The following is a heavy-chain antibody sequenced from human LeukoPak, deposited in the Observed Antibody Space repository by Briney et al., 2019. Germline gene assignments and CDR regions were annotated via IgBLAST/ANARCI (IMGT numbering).Heavy chain of an antibody. J-gene: IGHJ3*01. CDR3: AKEYSGYDFDY. CDR1: GFTLRSYD. V-gene: IGHV3-23*01. CDR2: TSGSGVNS. D-gene: IGHD5-12*01. Sequence: GGSLRLSCAASGFTLRSYDMSWVRQAPGKGLEWVAATSGSGVNSYYADSVRGRFTISRDNSQNTLYLQMDSLRAEDTALYYCAKEYSGYDFDYWGQGTMVTVSS.